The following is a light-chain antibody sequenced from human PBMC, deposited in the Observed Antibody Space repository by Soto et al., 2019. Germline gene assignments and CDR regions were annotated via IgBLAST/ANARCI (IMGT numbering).Light chain of an antibody. Sequence: NFMLTQPHSVSESPGKTVTISCTRSSGSIVSNYVQWYQQRPGSSPTTVIYEDNQRPSGVPDRFSGSIDSSSNSASLTVSGLKTEDEADYYCQSYDSNSPFWVFGGGTKLTVL. V-gene: IGLV6-57*01. CDR3: QSYDSNSPFWV. CDR1: SGSIVSNY. J-gene: IGLJ3*02. CDR2: EDN.